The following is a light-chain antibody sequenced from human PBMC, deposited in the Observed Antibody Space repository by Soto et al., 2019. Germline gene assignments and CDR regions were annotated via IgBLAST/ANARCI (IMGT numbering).Light chain of an antibody. Sequence: QAVVTQPPSASGSPGQSVTISCTGTSSDVGGHNYVSWYQQYPGKAPKLIIYEASERPSGVPDRFSGSKSGNTASLTVSGLQADDEADYYCSSYAGINSFVVFGGGTKLTVL. CDR3: SSYAGINSFVV. V-gene: IGLV2-8*01. J-gene: IGLJ2*01. CDR1: SSDVGGHNY. CDR2: EAS.